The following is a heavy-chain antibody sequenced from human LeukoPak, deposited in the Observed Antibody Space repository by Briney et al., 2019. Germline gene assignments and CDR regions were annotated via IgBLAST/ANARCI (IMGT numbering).Heavy chain of an antibody. Sequence: PSETLSLTCNVSGGSISNYYWTWIRQPAGKGLEWIGRIYSSGTTTYNPSLKSRVAMSVDTSRNQFSLKLRSVTAADTAVYYCARVSPIAVAGSSYYYAMGVWGQGTTVTVSS. CDR2: IYSSGTT. V-gene: IGHV4-4*07. CDR1: GGSISNYY. D-gene: IGHD6-19*01. CDR3: ARVSPIAVAGSSYYYAMGV. J-gene: IGHJ6*02.